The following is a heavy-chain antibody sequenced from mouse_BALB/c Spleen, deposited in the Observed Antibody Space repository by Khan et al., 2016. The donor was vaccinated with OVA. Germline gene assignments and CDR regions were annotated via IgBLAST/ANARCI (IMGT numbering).Heavy chain of an antibody. Sequence: QVQLQQSGAELVKPGASVKLSCKASGYTFTSYSMYWLKQRPGQGLEWIGEINPSNGGTNFNEKFKSKVTLTVDKSSSTAYMQLSSLTSEDSAVYYCCRRGTARATLWCGCWGHGTLGTITA. D-gene: IGHD3-2*01. V-gene: IGHV1S81*02. CDR1: GYTFTSYS. CDR2: INPSNGGT. J-gene: IGHJ3*01. CDR3: CRRGTARATLWCGC.